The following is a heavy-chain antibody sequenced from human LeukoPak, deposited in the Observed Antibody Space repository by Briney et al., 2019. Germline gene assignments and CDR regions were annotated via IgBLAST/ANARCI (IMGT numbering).Heavy chain of an antibody. CDR2: IYYTGST. CDR1: GASISGSGYY. CDR3: ARSIAVAGKVYWYFDL. J-gene: IGHJ2*01. Sequence: SETLSLTCAVSGASISGSGYYLGWIRQPPGKGLEWIGNIYYTGSTYYNASLQSRVTISIDMSKNQFSLRLSSVTAADTAVYYCARSIAVAGKVYWYFDLWGRGTLVTVSS. D-gene: IGHD6-19*01. V-gene: IGHV4-39*01.